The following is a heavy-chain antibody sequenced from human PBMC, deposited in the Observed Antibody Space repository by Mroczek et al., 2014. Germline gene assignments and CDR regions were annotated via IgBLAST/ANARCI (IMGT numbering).Heavy chain of an antibody. J-gene: IGHJ4*02. D-gene: IGHD2-8*01. CDR2: ISYDGSNK. V-gene: IGHV3-30-3*01. CDR3: ARVYCTNGVCEYGGGGFDY. Sequence: QVQLVQSGGGVVQPGRSLRLSCAASGFTFSSYAMHWVRQAPGKGLEWVAVISYDGSNKYYADSVKGRFTISRDNSKNTLYLQMNSLRAEDTAAYYCARVYCTNGVCEYGGGGFDYWGQGTLVTVSS. CDR1: GFTFSSYA.